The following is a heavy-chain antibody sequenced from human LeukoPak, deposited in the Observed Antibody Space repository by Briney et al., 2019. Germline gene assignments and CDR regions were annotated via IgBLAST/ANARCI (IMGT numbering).Heavy chain of an antibody. J-gene: IGHJ5*02. CDR3: ASVVVVAAWVWFDP. CDR2: INHSGST. Sequence: SGTLSLTCTVSGGPISRSNWWSWVRQPPGKGLEWIGEINHSGSTNYNPSLKSRVTISVDTSKNQFSLKLSSVTAADTAVYYCASVVVVAAWVWFDPWGQGTLVTVSS. D-gene: IGHD2-15*01. V-gene: IGHV4-4*02. CDR1: GGPISRSNW.